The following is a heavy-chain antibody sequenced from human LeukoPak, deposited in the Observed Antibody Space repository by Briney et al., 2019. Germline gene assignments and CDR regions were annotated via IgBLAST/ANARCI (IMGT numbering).Heavy chain of an antibody. V-gene: IGHV4-59*01. CDR3: ARDQSSSWPRSYWYFDL. D-gene: IGHD6-13*01. J-gene: IGHJ2*01. CDR2: IYCSGST. Sequence: SETLSLTCTVSGGSINTYYWSWIRQPPGEGLQWIGYIYCSGSTNYNPSLKSRVTISVDTSKNEFSLKLSSVTAADTAVYYCARDQSSSWPRSYWYFDLWGRGTLVTVSS. CDR1: GGSINTYY.